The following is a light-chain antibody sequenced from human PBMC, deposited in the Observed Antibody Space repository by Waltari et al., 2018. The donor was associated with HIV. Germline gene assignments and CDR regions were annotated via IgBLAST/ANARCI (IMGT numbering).Light chain of an antibody. CDR3: QQYDGTPWT. Sequence: DIVMPQSPIPLALSLAPRATINCNSSQSVLYGSNNKTYLGWYQQKPGQPPGLLIYWAANRESGVPDRFSGSGSGTDFTLTISSLQTEDVAVYYCQQYDGTPWTFGQGTRVEIK. CDR2: WAA. CDR1: QSVLYGSNNKTY. J-gene: IGKJ1*01. V-gene: IGKV4-1*01.